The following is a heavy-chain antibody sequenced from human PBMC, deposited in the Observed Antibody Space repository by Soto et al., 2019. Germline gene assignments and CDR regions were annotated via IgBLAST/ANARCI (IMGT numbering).Heavy chain of an antibody. J-gene: IGHJ4*02. CDR1: GGSISSGGYS. CDR2: IYHSGST. V-gene: IGHV4-30-2*01. CDR3: ARAGYSSSSRHFDY. Sequence: SETLSLTCAVSGGSISSGGYSWSWIRQPPGKGLEWIGYIYHSGSTYYNPSLKGRVTISVDRSKNQFSLKLSSVTAADTAVYYCARAGYSSSSRHFDYWGQGTLVTVSS. D-gene: IGHD6-6*01.